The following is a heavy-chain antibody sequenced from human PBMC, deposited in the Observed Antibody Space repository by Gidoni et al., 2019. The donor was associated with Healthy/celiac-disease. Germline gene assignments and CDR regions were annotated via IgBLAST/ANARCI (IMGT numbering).Heavy chain of an antibody. V-gene: IGHV1-18*01. CDR3: ARVLFNSSSQQHRGYYGMDV. J-gene: IGHJ6*02. Sequence: QVQLVQSGAEVKKPGDSVKVSCKASGYTFTSYGISWVRQAHGKGLDWMGWISAYNGNTNYAQKLQGRFTMTTDTSTSTAYMELRSRRSDDTAVYYCARVLFNSSSQQHRGYYGMDVWGQGTTVTVSS. D-gene: IGHD6-13*01. CDR2: ISAYNGNT. CDR1: GYTFTSYG.